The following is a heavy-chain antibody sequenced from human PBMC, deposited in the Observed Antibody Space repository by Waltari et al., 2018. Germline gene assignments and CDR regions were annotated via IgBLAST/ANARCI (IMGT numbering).Heavy chain of an antibody. Sequence: QLVESGGGLVQPGGYLRLSCVGSGFSFSSYWISWVRQAPGKGLEWVANIKEDGSEKYYMDPVKGRFTISRDNAKNSVYLQMNSLRAEDTATYYCSGRIFDIWGQGTMVTVSS. V-gene: IGHV3-7*01. CDR1: GFSFSSYW. CDR2: IKEDGSEK. CDR3: SGRIFDI. J-gene: IGHJ3*02.